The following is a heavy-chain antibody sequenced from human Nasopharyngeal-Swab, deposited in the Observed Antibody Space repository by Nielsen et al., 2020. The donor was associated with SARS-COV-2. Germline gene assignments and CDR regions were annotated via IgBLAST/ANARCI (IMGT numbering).Heavy chain of an antibody. CDR2: IIPILGIA. CDR3: ARYSSSSAGGDAFDI. J-gene: IGHJ3*02. Sequence: SVKVSCKASGGTFSSYAISWVRQAPGQGLEWMGRIIPILGIANYAQKFQGRVTITADKSTSTAYMELSSLRSEDTAVYYCARYSSSSAGGDAFDIWGQGTMVTVSS. CDR1: GGTFSSYA. D-gene: IGHD6-6*01. V-gene: IGHV1-69*04.